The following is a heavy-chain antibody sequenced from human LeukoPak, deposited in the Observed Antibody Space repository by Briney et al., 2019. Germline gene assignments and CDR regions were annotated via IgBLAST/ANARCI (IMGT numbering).Heavy chain of an antibody. CDR2: ISYDGSNK. Sequence: SCKASGGTFSSYAMHWVRQAPGKGLEWVAVISYDGSNKYYADSVKGRFTISRDNSKNTLYLQMNSLRAEDTAVYYCARDIVVVPAARFDYWGQGTLVTVSS. CDR1: GGTFSSYA. CDR3: ARDIVVVPAARFDY. D-gene: IGHD2-2*01. J-gene: IGHJ4*02. V-gene: IGHV3-30-3*01.